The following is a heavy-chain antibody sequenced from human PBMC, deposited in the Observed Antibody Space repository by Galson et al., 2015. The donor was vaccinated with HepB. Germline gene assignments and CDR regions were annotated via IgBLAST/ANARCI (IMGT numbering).Heavy chain of an antibody. Sequence: SVKVSCKASGYTFTSYAMHWVRQAPGQRLEWMGWINTGNGNTKYSQKFQGRVTITRDTSASTAYMELSSLRSEDTAVYYCARGDYPTGYFDLWGRGTLVTVSS. CDR3: ARGDYPTGYFDL. D-gene: IGHD3-10*01. CDR2: INTGNGNT. CDR1: GYTFTSYA. J-gene: IGHJ2*01. V-gene: IGHV1-3*04.